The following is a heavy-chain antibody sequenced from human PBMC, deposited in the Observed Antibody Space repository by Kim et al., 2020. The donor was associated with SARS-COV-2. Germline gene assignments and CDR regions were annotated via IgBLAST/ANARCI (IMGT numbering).Heavy chain of an antibody. D-gene: IGHD3-10*01. CDR1: GFDVSSKY. V-gene: IGHV3-53*03. CDR3: AGAGSGWEALDY. CDR2: IYSVGTI. J-gene: IGHJ4*02. Sequence: GGSLTLSCAASGFDVSSKYMTWVRQAPGRELEWVAIIYSVGTIYYADSVRGRFTITRDKSKNTLRLLMNSLRAEDTAVYYCAGAGSGWEALDYWGQGTLVTVSS.